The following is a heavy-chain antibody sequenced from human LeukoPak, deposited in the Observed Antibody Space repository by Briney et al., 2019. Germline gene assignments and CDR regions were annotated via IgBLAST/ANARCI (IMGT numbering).Heavy chain of an antibody. CDR2: ISYDGSNK. J-gene: IGHJ6*02. CDR3: ARDPLPNTGIAVAPPYYYYYGMDV. V-gene: IGHV3-30-3*01. D-gene: IGHD6-19*01. CDR1: GFTFSSYA. Sequence: GGSLRLSCAASGFTFSSYAMHWVRQAPGKGLEWVAVISYDGSNKYYADSVKGRFTISRDNSKNTLYLQMNSLRAEDTAVYYCARDPLPNTGIAVAPPYYYYYGMDVWGQGTTVTVSS.